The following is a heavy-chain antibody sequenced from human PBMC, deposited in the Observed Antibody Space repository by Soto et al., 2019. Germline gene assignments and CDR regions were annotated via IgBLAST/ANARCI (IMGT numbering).Heavy chain of an antibody. D-gene: IGHD3-10*01. Sequence: GGSLRLSCAAFGFSFSSYTMHWVRQAPGKGLEWVAVISYDGGNKYYADSVQGRFTISRDNSKNTLYLQMNSLRAEDTAVYYCAKGRGIDYWGQGTLVTVSS. CDR3: AKGRGIDY. CDR2: ISYDGGNK. V-gene: IGHV3-30-3*01. CDR1: GFSFSSYT. J-gene: IGHJ4*02.